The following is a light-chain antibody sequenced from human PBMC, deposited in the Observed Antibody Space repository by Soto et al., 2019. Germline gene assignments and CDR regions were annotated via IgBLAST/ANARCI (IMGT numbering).Light chain of an antibody. J-gene: IGLJ1*01. V-gene: IGLV1-44*01. Sequence: QSSLIQPLAAARTPGQSVITPRAGNSANTGGNSVHWFQKVPGTAPNPLVYSSNQRPSGVPERFSGSKSGTSASVAISGLQSEDEADYYCAAWDDSLNGHIFGTGTKVTVL. CDR3: AAWDDSLNGHI. CDR1: SANTGGNS. CDR2: SSN.